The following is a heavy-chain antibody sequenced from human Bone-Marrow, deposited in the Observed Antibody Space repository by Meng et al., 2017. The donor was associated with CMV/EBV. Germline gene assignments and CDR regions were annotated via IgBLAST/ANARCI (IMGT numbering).Heavy chain of an antibody. CDR3: AKGLFISGPFDY. J-gene: IGHJ4*02. V-gene: IGHV3-23*01. Sequence: ASGFTFTTYAMPWVRRAPGKGLDWVSSISGSGVVTYFADSVKGRFSVSRDNSKNTLYLQMNSLRAEDTAIYYCAKGLFISGPFDYWGRGTLVTVSS. D-gene: IGHD3-10*01. CDR1: GFTFTTYA. CDR2: ISGSGVVT.